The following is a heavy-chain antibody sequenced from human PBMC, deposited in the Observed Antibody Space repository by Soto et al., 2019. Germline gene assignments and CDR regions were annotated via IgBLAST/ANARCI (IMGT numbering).Heavy chain of an antibody. Sequence: ASVKVSCKASGRTFSRYTITWVRQAPGQGLEWMGGITPMFGTPNYAQKFRGRVTITADESSSTAYMELSSLRSEDTAMYFCERDGTLHDSRAYYYLYWGQGTLVTVSS. CDR2: ITPMFGTP. CDR3: ERDGTLHDSRAYYYLY. D-gene: IGHD3-22*01. V-gene: IGHV1-69*01. J-gene: IGHJ4*02. CDR1: GRTFSRYT.